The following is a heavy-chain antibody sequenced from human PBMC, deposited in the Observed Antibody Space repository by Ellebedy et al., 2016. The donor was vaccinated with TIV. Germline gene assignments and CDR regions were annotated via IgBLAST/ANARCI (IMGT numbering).Heavy chain of an antibody. Sequence: SETLSLTXTVSGGSISSYYWSWIRQPAGKGLEWIGRIYTSGSTNYNPSLKSRVTMSVDTSKNQFSLKLSSVTAADTAVYYCARGLEPYVRGWFDPWGQGTLVTVSS. CDR2: IYTSGST. V-gene: IGHV4-4*07. CDR3: ARGLEPYVRGWFDP. CDR1: GGSISSYY. D-gene: IGHD1-1*01. J-gene: IGHJ5*02.